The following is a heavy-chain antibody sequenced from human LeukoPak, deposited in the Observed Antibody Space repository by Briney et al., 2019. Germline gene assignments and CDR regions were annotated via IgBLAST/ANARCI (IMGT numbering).Heavy chain of an antibody. CDR2: IRYDGSNK. Sequence: GGPLRLSCAASGFTFSSYGMHWVRQAPGKGLEWVAFIRYDGSNKYYADSVKGRFTISRDNSKNTLYLQMNSLRAEDTAVYYCAKVPVDTAMGTPGAFDIWGQGTMVTVSS. D-gene: IGHD5-18*01. J-gene: IGHJ3*02. V-gene: IGHV3-30*02. CDR1: GFTFSSYG. CDR3: AKVPVDTAMGTPGAFDI.